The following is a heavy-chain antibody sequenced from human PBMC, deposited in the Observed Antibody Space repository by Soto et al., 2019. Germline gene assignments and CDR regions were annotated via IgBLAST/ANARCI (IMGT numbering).Heavy chain of an antibody. CDR2: IYYSGST. Sequence: QVQLQESGPGLVKPSETLSLTCTVSGGSISSYYWSWIRQPPGKGLEWIGYIYYSGSTNYNPSLKSRVTISVATSKNQFYLKLSSVTAAYTAVYYCAKYGEYWFFVYWGQGALVTVSS. V-gene: IGHV4-59*01. CDR3: AKYGEYWFFVY. CDR1: GGSISSYY. D-gene: IGHD4-17*01. J-gene: IGHJ4*02.